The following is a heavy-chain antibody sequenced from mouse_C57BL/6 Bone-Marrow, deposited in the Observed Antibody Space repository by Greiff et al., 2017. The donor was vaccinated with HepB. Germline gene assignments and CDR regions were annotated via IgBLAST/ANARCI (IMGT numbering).Heavy chain of an antibody. Sequence: QVQLQQPGAELVKPGASVKMSCKASGYTFTTYWITWVKQRHGKGLEWIGDFYPGSGSTNYNEKFKGKATLTVDKSSSTAYLQLSSLTSEDSAVYYCARRIYDDHAMDYWGQGTSVTVSS. V-gene: IGHV1-55*01. D-gene: IGHD2-4*01. CDR2: FYPGSGST. CDR1: GYTFTTYW. CDR3: ARRIYDDHAMDY. J-gene: IGHJ4*01.